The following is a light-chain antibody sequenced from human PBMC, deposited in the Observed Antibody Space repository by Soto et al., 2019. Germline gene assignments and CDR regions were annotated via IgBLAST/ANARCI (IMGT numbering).Light chain of an antibody. CDR2: DAS. CDR3: QQRRDWPLT. V-gene: IGKV3-11*01. CDR1: QSVGYY. Sequence: EIVLTQSPATLSLSPGERATLSCGASQSVGYYLAWYQQKPGQAPRLLIYDASNRATGIPARFSGTGSGTDFALTISSLEPEDFAVYYCQQRRDWPLTFGGGTKVEIK. J-gene: IGKJ4*01.